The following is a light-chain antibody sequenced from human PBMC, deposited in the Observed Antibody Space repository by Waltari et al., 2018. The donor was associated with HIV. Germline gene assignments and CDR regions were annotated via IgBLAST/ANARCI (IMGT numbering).Light chain of an antibody. J-gene: IGLJ1*01. CDR2: DVR. Sequence: QSALTQPRSVSGPPGQSVTISCTGTSSDVGAYNLVSWYQQHPGKAPKVVIYDVRERPAGVPDRFSGSKSANTASLTISGLQADDEADYHCCSFAGSYIVFGTGTKVTVL. V-gene: IGLV2-11*01. CDR3: CSFAGSYIV. CDR1: SSDVGAYNL.